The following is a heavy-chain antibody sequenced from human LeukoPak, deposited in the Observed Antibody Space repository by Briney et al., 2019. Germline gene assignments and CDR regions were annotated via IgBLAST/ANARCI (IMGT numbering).Heavy chain of an antibody. CDR3: ARHLYGSGLHRIDY. D-gene: IGHD6-19*01. CDR2: IYYSGST. CDR1: GGSISSTNCY. J-gene: IGHJ4*02. Sequence: SGTLSLTCSVSGGSISSTNCYWGWIRQPPGKGLEWIGSIYYSGSTYYNPSLKSRVTISVDTSKNQFSLNLSSVTAADAAVYHCARHLYGSGLHRIDYWGQGSLVTVSS. V-gene: IGHV4-39*01.